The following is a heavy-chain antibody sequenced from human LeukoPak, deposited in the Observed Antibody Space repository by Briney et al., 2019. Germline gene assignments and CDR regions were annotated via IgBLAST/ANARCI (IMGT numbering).Heavy chain of an antibody. V-gene: IGHV1-8*01. CDR1: GYTFTTHD. D-gene: IGHD2-2*01. CDR2: MSPNSGDT. CDR3: ASPAKYCSSTSCYADYYYGMDV. J-gene: IGHJ6*02. Sequence: ASVKVSCKASGYTFTTHDINWVRQATGQGLEWLGWMSPNSGDTGYAQKFQGRVTMTSDSSISTAYMELSSLRSEDTAVYYCASPAKYCSSTSCYADYYYGMDVWGQGTTVTVSS.